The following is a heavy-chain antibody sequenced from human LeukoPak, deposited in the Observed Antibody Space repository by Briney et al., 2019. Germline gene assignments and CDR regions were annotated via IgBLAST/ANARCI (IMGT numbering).Heavy chain of an antibody. Sequence: GGSLRLSCAAPGFTFSNYGMHWVRQAPGKGLEWVAFIRYEGSNEYHADSVKGRFTISRDNSKNRLYLQMNSLRADDTAVYYCAKDRDFYDSSTVDYWGQGTLVTVSS. CDR3: AKDRDFYDSSTVDY. J-gene: IGHJ4*02. CDR2: IRYEGSNE. CDR1: GFTFSNYG. V-gene: IGHV3-30*02. D-gene: IGHD3-22*01.